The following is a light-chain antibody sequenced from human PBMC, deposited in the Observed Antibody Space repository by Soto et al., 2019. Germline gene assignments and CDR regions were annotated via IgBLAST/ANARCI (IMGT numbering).Light chain of an antibody. CDR3: QHYGTTPPHS. J-gene: IGKJ2*01. V-gene: IGKV3-20*01. CDR2: GAS. Sequence: EIELTQSPGTLSLSPGEGATLSCRASQSVYNNYLAWYQQRPGQAPRLLISGASRRATGIPDRFSGSGSGTDFTLTISRLESEDFAVYYCQHYGTTPPHSFGQGTKLEIK. CDR1: QSVYNNY.